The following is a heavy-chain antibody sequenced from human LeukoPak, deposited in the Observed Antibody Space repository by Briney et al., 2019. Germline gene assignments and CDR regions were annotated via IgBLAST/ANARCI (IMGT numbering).Heavy chain of an antibody. Sequence: SETLSLTCTVSGGSISSYYWSWVRQPPGKGLEWIGYIYYSGSTNYNPSFKSRVTISVDTSKNQFSLKLSSVTAADTAVYYCARAQGDFWSGSCWFDPWGQGTLVTVSS. CDR2: IYYSGST. V-gene: IGHV4-59*01. CDR1: GGSISSYY. J-gene: IGHJ5*02. CDR3: ARAQGDFWSGSCWFDP. D-gene: IGHD3-3*01.